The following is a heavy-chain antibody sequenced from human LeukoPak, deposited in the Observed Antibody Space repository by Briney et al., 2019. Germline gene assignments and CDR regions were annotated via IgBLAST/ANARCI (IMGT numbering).Heavy chain of an antibody. Sequence: GGSLRLSCTASGFSFSGHWIHWARQLPGKGLVWVSRISPTGSTTSYADSVKGRFTVSRDNAKNSLYLQMNSLRAEDTAVFYCARGRLRRGWLQDDFDYWGQGTLVTVSS. CDR2: ISPTGSTT. CDR1: GFSFSGHW. V-gene: IGHV3-74*01. D-gene: IGHD5-24*01. CDR3: ARGRLRRGWLQDDFDY. J-gene: IGHJ4*02.